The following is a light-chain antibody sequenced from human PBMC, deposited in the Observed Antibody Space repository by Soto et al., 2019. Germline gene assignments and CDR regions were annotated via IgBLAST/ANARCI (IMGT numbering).Light chain of an antibody. V-gene: IGLV1-51*01. CDR3: ATLDDSLRAAV. Sequence: QSVLTQPPSVSAAPGQKVTISCAGSSSNIGKSHVSWYQHLPGTAPKLLIYDNDKRTSGIPDRFSGSKSGTAATLDITGLQTGDEAEYYCATLDDSLRAAVFGPGTKLTVL. J-gene: IGLJ1*01. CDR1: SSNIGKSH. CDR2: DND.